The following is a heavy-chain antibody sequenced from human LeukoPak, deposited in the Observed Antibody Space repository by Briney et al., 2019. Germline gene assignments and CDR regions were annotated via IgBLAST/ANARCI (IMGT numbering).Heavy chain of an antibody. V-gene: IGHV4-4*02. CDR2: IYHSGST. D-gene: IGHD6-19*01. CDR3: ARGGTGIAVAVDFDY. J-gene: IGHJ4*02. CDR1: GGSISSSNW. Sequence: SGTLSLTCAVSGGSISSSNWWSWVRQPPGKGLEWIGEIYHSGSTNYNPSLKSRVTISVDTSKNQFSLKLSSVTAADTAVYYCARGGTGIAVAVDFDYWGQGTLVTVSS.